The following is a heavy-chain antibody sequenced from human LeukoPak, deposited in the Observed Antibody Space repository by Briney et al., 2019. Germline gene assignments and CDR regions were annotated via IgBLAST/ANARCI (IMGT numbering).Heavy chain of an antibody. CDR3: ARDFRLDNDSGDYYYYMYV. Sequence: GGSLRLSCEASGFTFSSYWMSWVRQAPGKGLEWVANINQDGSEKYYADSVKGRFTISRDNAKNSLYLQMNSLKAEDTAVYYCARDFRLDNDSGDYYYYMYVWGKGTTVTMSS. D-gene: IGHD3-22*01. CDR2: INQDGSEK. CDR1: GFTFSSYW. J-gene: IGHJ6*03. V-gene: IGHV3-7*03.